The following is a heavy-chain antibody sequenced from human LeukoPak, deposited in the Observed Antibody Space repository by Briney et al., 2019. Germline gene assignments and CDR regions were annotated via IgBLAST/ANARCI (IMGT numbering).Heavy chain of an antibody. V-gene: IGHV3-74*01. CDR2: IKSDGSI. CDR1: GFTFSSYW. CDR3: ARTPYSGSYYNHWFDS. D-gene: IGHD3-10*01. J-gene: IGHJ5*01. Sequence: GGSLRLSCAASGFTFSSYWMDWVRQPPGKGLVWVSRIKSDGSITYADSVKGRFTISRDNAKNTLYLYINSLRAEDTAVYYCARTPYSGSYYNHWFDSWGQGTLVTVSS.